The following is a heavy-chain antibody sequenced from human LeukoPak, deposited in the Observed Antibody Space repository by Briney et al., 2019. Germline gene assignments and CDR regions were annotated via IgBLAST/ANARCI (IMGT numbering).Heavy chain of an antibody. CDR1: GFTFSSYG. CDR3: ARDHYYDSSGYYSTDYFDY. V-gene: IGHV3-30*19. CDR2: ISYDGSNK. Sequence: PGRSLRLSCAASGFTFSSYGMHWVRQAPGKGLEWVAVISYDGSNKYYADSVKGRFTISRDNSKNTLYLQMNSLRAEDTAVYYCARDHYYDSSGYYSTDYFDYWGQGTLVTVSS. D-gene: IGHD3-22*01. J-gene: IGHJ4*02.